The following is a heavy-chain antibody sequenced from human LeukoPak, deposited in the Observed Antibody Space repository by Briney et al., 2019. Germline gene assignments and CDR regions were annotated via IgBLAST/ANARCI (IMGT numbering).Heavy chain of an antibody. D-gene: IGHD2-2*01. CDR1: GYSFTNYW. CDR3: ARSGLSAARIIDY. J-gene: IGHJ4*02. CDR2: IYPGDSDT. V-gene: IGHV5-51*01. Sequence: GESLKISCKGSGYSFTNYWIGWVRQMPGKGLEWMGIIYPGDSDTKYSPSFQGQVTISADKSISTASLQWSSLQASDSAMYYCARSGLSAARIIDYWGQGTLVTVSS.